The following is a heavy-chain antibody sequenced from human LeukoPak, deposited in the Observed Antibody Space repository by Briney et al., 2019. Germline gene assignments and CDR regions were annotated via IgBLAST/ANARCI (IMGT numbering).Heavy chain of an antibody. CDR1: GGTFSSYA. CDR2: IIPIFGTA. V-gene: IGHV1-69*05. D-gene: IGHD3-10*01. J-gene: IGHJ6*03. CDR3: ARGGPGAYYGSGSPAHMDV. Sequence: ASVKVSCKASGGTFSSYAISWVRQAPGQGLEWMGRIIPIFGTANYAQKFQGRVTITTDESTSTAYMELSSLRSEDTAVYYCARGGPGAYYGSGSPAHMDVWGKGTTVTVSS.